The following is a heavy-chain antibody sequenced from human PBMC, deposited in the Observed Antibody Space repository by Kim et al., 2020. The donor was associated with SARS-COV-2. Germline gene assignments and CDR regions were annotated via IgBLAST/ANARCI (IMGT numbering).Heavy chain of an antibody. CDR1: GYTFTSYD. CDR3: AYSSGWYATSFDY. V-gene: IGHV1-8*01. Sequence: ASVKVSCKASGYTFTSYDINWVRQATGQGLEWMGWMNPNSGNTGYAQKFQGRVTMTRNTSISTAYMELSSLRSEDTAVYYCAYSSGWYATSFDYWGQGTLVTVSS. J-gene: IGHJ4*02. D-gene: IGHD6-19*01. CDR2: MNPNSGNT.